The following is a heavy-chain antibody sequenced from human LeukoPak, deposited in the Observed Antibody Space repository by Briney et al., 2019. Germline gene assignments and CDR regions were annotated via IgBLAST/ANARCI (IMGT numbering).Heavy chain of an antibody. CDR2: IYYSGST. CDR3: ARHITDFWSGFRWFDP. J-gene: IGHJ5*02. Sequence: PSETLSLTCTVSGASLSVSGRNWGWVRQPPGKGLEWIASIYYSGSTYYSPSLESRVTMSVDTSKNQFSLKLSSVTAADTAVYYCARHITDFWSGFRWFDPWGQGTLVTVSS. D-gene: IGHD3-3*01. V-gene: IGHV4-39*01. CDR1: GASLSVSGRN.